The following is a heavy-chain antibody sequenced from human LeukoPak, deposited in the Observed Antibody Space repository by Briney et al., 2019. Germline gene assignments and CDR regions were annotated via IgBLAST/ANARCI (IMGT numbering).Heavy chain of an antibody. Sequence: TGGSLRLSCAASGFTFSSYAMSWVRQAPGKGLEWVSAISGSGGSTYYADSVKGRFTISRDNSKNTLYLQMNSLRAEDTAVYYCAKDGDKYDSSGYYRPGTPPDRNYFDYWGQGTLVTVSS. V-gene: IGHV3-23*01. CDR2: ISGSGGST. CDR1: GFTFSSYA. D-gene: IGHD3-22*01. J-gene: IGHJ4*02. CDR3: AKDGDKYDSSGYYRPGTPPDRNYFDY.